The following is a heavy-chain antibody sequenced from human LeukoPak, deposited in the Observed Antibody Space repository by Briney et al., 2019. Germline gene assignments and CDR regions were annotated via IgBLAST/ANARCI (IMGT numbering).Heavy chain of an antibody. CDR3: AREGIAAAGTGSDY. J-gene: IGHJ4*02. V-gene: IGHV1-18*01. D-gene: IGHD6-13*01. Sequence: ASVKVSCKASGYTFTSYGISWVRQAPGQGLDWMGWISAYNGNTNYAQKLQGRFTMTTDTSTSTAYMELRSLRSDDTAVYYCAREGIAAAGTGSDYWGQGTLVTVSS. CDR1: GYTFTSYG. CDR2: ISAYNGNT.